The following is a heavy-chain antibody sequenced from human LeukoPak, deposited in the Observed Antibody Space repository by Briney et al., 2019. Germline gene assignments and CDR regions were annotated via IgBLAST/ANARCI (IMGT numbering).Heavy chain of an antibody. Sequence: ASVKVSCKASGYTFTGYYMHWVRQAPGQGLEWMGWINPNSGGTNYAQKFQGRVTMTRDTSISTAYMELGSLRSEDTAVYYCASDYGDYAQGAFDIWGQGTMVIVSS. V-gene: IGHV1-2*02. D-gene: IGHD4-17*01. CDR3: ASDYGDYAQGAFDI. J-gene: IGHJ3*02. CDR1: GYTFTGYY. CDR2: INPNSGGT.